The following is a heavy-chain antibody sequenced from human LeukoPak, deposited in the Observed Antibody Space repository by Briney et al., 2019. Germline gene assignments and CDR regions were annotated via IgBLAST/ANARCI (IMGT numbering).Heavy chain of an antibody. V-gene: IGHV3-43*01. CDR3: AKDPGYYYDPRGVFDY. CDR2: ISGDGGST. D-gene: IGHD3-22*01. Sequence: GGSLRLSCAASGFTFDDYTMHWVRQAPGKGLEWVSLISGDGGSTYYADSVKGRFTISRDNSKNSLYLQMNSLRTEDTALYYCAKDPGYYYDPRGVFDYWGQGTLVTVSS. CDR1: GFTFDDYT. J-gene: IGHJ4*02.